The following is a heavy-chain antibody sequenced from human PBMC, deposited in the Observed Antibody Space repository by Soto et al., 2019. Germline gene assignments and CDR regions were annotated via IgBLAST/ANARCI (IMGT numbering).Heavy chain of an antibody. V-gene: IGHV3-30*18. CDR1: EFVYSGGS. D-gene: IGHD5-18*01. Sequence: PAGSERHCGAAAEFVYSGGSMVCVKQAPGKGLGWVAGISYEGSHKSYAGSVEGRFTTTREESNIALYLQMIGLSHADTAIYYCVEDRGSAAKVTAPDDWGQGTVVTVSS. CDR3: VEDRGSAAKVTAPDD. CDR2: ISYEGSHK. J-gene: IGHJ4*02.